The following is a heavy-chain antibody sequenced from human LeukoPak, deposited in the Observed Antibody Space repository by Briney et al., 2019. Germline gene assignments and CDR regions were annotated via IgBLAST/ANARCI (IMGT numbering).Heavy chain of an antibody. J-gene: IGHJ1*01. Sequence: GGSLRLSCAASGFTFSSYGMHWVRQAPGKGLEWVAVISYDGSNKYYADSVKGRFTISRDNSKNTLYLQMNSLRAEDTAMYYCAKAYGDWYEYFQHWGQGTLVTVSS. CDR2: ISYDGSNK. D-gene: IGHD2-21*02. CDR1: GFTFSSYG. V-gene: IGHV3-30*18. CDR3: AKAYGDWYEYFQH.